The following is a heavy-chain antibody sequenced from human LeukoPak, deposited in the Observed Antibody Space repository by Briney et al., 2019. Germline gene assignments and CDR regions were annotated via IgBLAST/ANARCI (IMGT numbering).Heavy chain of an antibody. CDR3: ARVQRFGVVITCPDY. CDR1: GGSSSGYY. V-gene: IGHV4-38-2*02. D-gene: IGHD3-3*01. CDR2: IYHSGST. J-gene: IGHJ4*02. Sequence: SETLSLTCTVSGGSSSGYYWGWIRQPPGKGLEWIGSIYHSGSTYYNPSLKSRVTISVDTSKNQFSLKLSSVTAADTAVYYCARVQRFGVVITCPDYWGQGTLVTVSS.